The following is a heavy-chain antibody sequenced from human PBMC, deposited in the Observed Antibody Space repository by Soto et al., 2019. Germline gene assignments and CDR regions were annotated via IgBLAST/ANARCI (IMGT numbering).Heavy chain of an antibody. D-gene: IGHD6-13*01. V-gene: IGHV2-70*04. J-gene: IGHJ5*02. Sequence: SGPTLVNPTETLTLTCAFSGFSLNSSNMRVSWLRQPPGKALEWLARIDWDDDKFYTSSLQPRLTISKDSSKNQVVLTVTNMDPVDTATYFCARHGVSSWYYWFDPWGQ. CDR3: ARHGVSSWYYWFDP. CDR1: GFSLNSSNMR. CDR2: IDWDDDK.